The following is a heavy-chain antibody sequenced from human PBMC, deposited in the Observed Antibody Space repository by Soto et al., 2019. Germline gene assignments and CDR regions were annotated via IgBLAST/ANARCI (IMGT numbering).Heavy chain of an antibody. CDR2: FYPGDSET. D-gene: IGHD3-16*01. CDR3: ARPQGASWGGEVDC. CDR1: GYRFTNYW. V-gene: IGHV5-51*01. J-gene: IGHJ4*02. Sequence: GESLKISCKGSGYRFTNYWIAWVRQMPGKGLEWMGIFYPGDSETRYSPSFQGQVTISADRSISTAYLQWRGLKASDSAMYYCARPQGASWGGEVDCWGQGAPATLSS.